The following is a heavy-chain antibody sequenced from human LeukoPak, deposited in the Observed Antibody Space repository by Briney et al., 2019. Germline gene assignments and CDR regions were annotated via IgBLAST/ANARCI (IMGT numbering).Heavy chain of an antibody. J-gene: IGHJ4*02. CDR3: ARRAAVASFDY. D-gene: IGHD6-19*01. V-gene: IGHV4-34*01. CDR2: INHSGST. Sequence: SETLSLTCAVYGGSFSGYYWSWIRQPPGKGLEWIGEINHSGSTNYNPSLKSRVTISVDTSKNQFSLKLSSVTAADTAVYYCARRAAVASFDYWGQGTLVTVSS. CDR1: GGSFSGYY.